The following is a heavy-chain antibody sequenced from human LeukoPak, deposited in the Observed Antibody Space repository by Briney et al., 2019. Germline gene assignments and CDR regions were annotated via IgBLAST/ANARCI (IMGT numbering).Heavy chain of an antibody. CDR1: GGSFSNYY. Sequence: SETLSLTCAVYGGSFSNYYWSWLRQPPGKGLEWVGEIKHRGNTNYNPSLTSRVTISVDTSKNQFSLKLNSVTAADTAVYYCARQLVGSTTPDYWGQGNLVTVSS. CDR3: ARQLVGSTTPDY. J-gene: IGHJ4*02. V-gene: IGHV4-34*01. CDR2: IKHRGNT. D-gene: IGHD1-26*01.